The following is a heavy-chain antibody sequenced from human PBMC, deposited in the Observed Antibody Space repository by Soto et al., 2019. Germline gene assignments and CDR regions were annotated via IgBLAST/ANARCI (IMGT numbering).Heavy chain of an antibody. D-gene: IGHD3-22*01. CDR2: INPSGGST. CDR3: ARGHYYDSSGHGGWFDS. J-gene: IGHJ5*01. Sequence: QVQLVQSGAEVKKPGASVKVSCKASGYTFTSYYMHWVRQAPGQGLEWMGIINPSGGSTSYAQKFQGRVTMTRDTSTSTVYMELSSLRSEDTAVYYCARGHYYDSSGHGGWFDSWGQETLVTVSS. CDR1: GYTFTSYY. V-gene: IGHV1-46*01.